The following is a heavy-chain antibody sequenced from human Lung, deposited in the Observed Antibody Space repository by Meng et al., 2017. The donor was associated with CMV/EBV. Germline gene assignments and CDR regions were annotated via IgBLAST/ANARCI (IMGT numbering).Heavy chain of an antibody. CDR2: IPHRGSS. D-gene: IGHD3-10*01. CDR1: GDSITNHNW. J-gene: IGHJ1*01. Sequence: VQVREPGPPLGMPSDTRPLTGPCSGDSITNHNWCAWVRQPPGKGLEWIGEIPHRGSSAYNPSLKSRVSMSIDKSKNQFSLKLTSVTAADTAVYHCLRRSGGSVWGQGTLVTVSS. V-gene: IGHV4-4*02. CDR3: LRRSGGSV.